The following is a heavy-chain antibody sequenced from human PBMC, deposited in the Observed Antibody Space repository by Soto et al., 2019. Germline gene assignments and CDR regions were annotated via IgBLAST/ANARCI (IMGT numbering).Heavy chain of an antibody. D-gene: IGHD2-2*01. CDR2: ISGSGGST. J-gene: IGHJ4*02. CDR1: GFTFSSYA. V-gene: IGHV3-23*01. Sequence: GGSLRLSCAASGFTFSSYAMSWVRQAPGKGLGWVSAISGSGGSTYYADSVKGRFTISRDNSKNTLYLQMNSLRAEDTAVYYCAKDQTIVVVPAAMNWGQGTLVTVSS. CDR3: AKDQTIVVVPAAMN.